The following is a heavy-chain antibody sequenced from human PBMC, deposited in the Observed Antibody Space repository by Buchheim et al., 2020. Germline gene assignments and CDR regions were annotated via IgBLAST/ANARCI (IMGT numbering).Heavy chain of an antibody. CDR1: GFTLSTYG. J-gene: IGHJ4*02. CDR3: ARDSGGAPFDY. Sequence: QVQLVESGGGVVQPGRSLRLSCAASGFTLSTYGMHWVRQAPGKGLEWVAVIWADGTTKDYAVSVKGRFTSPRDIATQPLYLEMNSLSAEDTAVYYCARDSGGAPFDYWGQGTL. D-gene: IGHD3-10*01. CDR2: IWADGTTK. V-gene: IGHV3-33*01.